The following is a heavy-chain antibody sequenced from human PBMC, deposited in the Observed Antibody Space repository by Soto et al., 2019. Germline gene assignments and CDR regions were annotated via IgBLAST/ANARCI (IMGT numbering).Heavy chain of an antibody. CDR2: IKQDGGQT. D-gene: IGHD5-12*01. V-gene: IGHV3-7*01. J-gene: IGHJ6*02. Sequence: EVQLVESGGGFVQPGGSLRLSCAASGFTFDSYWMTWVRQAPGKGLEWVAHIKQDGGQTYYVDSVKGRFTISRDNAKTYLYLQMISLRAEDTSVYFCARGGNGYENWPPYYYYGMDVWGQGTTVTVSS. CDR1: GFTFDSYW. CDR3: ARGGNGYENWPPYYYYGMDV.